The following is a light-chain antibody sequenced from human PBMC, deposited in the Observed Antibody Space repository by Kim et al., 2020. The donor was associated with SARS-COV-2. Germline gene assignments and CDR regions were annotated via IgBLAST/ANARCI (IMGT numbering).Light chain of an antibody. CDR1: QSIINY. CDR3: QQYHSTPPT. V-gene: IGKV1-39*01. Sequence: ASVGDRVTITCRASQSIINYLNWYQQKSGEAPKLLIYAASTLQSGVPARFSGSGSGTDFTLTISSLQPEDFATYYCQQYHSTPPTFGLGTKVDIK. CDR2: AAS. J-gene: IGKJ1*01.